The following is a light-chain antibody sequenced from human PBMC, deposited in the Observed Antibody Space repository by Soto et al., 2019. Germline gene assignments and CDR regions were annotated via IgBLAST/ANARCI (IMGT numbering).Light chain of an antibody. J-gene: IGLJ1*01. CDR1: SGDIGSYNR. CDR3: SSYTNINTRACV. Sequence: QSALTQPASVSGSPGQSITISCTGTSGDIGSYNRVSWYQQHPGKAPKLIIYEDTDRPSGVSNRFSGSKSGNTASLTISGLQAEDEAEYYCSSYTNINTRACVFGTGTKDTVL. V-gene: IGLV2-14*01. CDR2: EDT.